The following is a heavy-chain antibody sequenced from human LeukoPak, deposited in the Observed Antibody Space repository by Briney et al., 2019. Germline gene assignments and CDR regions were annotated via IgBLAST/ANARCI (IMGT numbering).Heavy chain of an antibody. Sequence: SETLSLTCTVSGGSISSYYWSWIRQPPGKGLEWIGYIYYSGSTNYNPSLKSRVTISVDTSKNQFSLKLSSVTAADTAVYHCARHPYYYDSSGYYFDYWGQGTLVTVSS. CDR3: ARHPYYYDSSGYYFDY. CDR2: IYYSGST. V-gene: IGHV4-59*08. D-gene: IGHD3-22*01. J-gene: IGHJ4*02. CDR1: GGSISSYY.